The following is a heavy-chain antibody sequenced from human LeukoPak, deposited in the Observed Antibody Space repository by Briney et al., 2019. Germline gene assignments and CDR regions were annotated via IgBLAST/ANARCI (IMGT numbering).Heavy chain of an antibody. CDR2: IYYSGST. CDR1: GGSISSSSYY. V-gene: IGHV4-39*01. D-gene: IGHD4-23*01. Sequence: PSETLSLTCTVSGGSISSSSYYWGWIRRPPGKGLEWIGSIYYSGSTYYNPSLKSRVTISVDTSKNQFSLKLSSVTAADTAVYYCARHTVVTPNWYFDLWGRGTLVTVSS. CDR3: ARHTVVTPNWYFDL. J-gene: IGHJ2*01.